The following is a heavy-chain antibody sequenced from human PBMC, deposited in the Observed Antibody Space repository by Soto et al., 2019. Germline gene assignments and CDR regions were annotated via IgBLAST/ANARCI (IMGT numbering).Heavy chain of an antibody. CDR2: IIPIFGTA. CDR1: GGTFSSYA. Sequence: QVQLVQSGAEVKKPGSSVKVSYKASGGTFSSYAISWVRQAPGQGLEWMGGIIPIFGTANYAQKFQGRVTITADESTSTAYMELSSLRSEDTAVYYCARSTSAGYSSSWYGGDDYWGQGTLVTVSS. D-gene: IGHD6-13*01. V-gene: IGHV1-69*01. CDR3: ARSTSAGYSSSWYGGDDY. J-gene: IGHJ4*02.